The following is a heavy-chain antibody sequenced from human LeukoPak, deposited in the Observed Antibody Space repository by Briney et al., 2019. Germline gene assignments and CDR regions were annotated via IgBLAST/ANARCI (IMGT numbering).Heavy chain of an antibody. CDR3: ARETDYYGSGTPGGMDV. J-gene: IGHJ4*02. CDR2: IYTSGST. Sequence: SETLSLTCTVSGGSISSYYWSWIRQPAGKGLEWIGRIYTSGSTNYNPSLKSRVTMSVDTSKNQFSLKLSSVTAADTAVYYCARETDYYGSGTPGGMDVWGQGTLVTVSS. V-gene: IGHV4-4*07. CDR1: GGSISSYY. D-gene: IGHD3-10*01.